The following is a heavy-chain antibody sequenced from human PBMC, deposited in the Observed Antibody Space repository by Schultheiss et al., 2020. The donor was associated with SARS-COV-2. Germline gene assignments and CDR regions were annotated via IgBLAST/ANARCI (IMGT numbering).Heavy chain of an antibody. D-gene: IGHD2-8*01. CDR1: GYTFRGYY. CDR2: INANSGGT. Sequence: ASVKVSCKASGYTFRGYYLHWVRQAPGQGLEWMGWINANSGGTKYAQNFQGRVTMTRDTSINTAYMELRRLRSDDTAVYYCARVRGGVTFDYWGQGTLVTVSS. CDR3: ARVRGGVTFDY. J-gene: IGHJ4*02. V-gene: IGHV1-2*02.